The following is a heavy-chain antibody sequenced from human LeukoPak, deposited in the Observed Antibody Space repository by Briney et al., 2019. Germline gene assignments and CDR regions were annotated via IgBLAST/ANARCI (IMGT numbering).Heavy chain of an antibody. Sequence: SQTLSLTCALSGDIFSSNSAGWHWVRQSPSRGREWQERTYYRSKLYNDDAVAVKSRITSNPDTAQIQFSLQLNSVTPEDTALYYCARGGLVRGTINSLIGFDIWGQGIMVTVSS. CDR2: TYYRSKLYN. V-gene: IGHV6-1*01. J-gene: IGHJ3*02. CDR3: ARGGLVRGTINSLIGFDI. CDR1: GDIFSSNSAG. D-gene: IGHD3-10*01.